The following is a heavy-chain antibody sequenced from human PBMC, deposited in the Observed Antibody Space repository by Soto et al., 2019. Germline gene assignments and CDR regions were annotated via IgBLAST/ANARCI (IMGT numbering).Heavy chain of an antibody. J-gene: IGHJ6*02. CDR2: IYPGDSDT. CDR1: GYSFTSYW. V-gene: IGHV5-51*01. CDR3: ARTGLWFGESYYYSGMDV. D-gene: IGHD3-10*01. Sequence: GESLKISCKGSGYSFTSYWIGWVRQMPGKGLEWMGIIYPGDSDTRYSPSFQGQVTISADKSISTAYLQWSSLQASDTAMYYCARTGLWFGESYYYSGMDVWGQGTTVTVSS.